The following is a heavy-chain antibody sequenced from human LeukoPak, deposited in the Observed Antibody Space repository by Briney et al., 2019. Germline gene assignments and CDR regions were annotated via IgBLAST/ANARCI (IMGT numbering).Heavy chain of an antibody. CDR1: ELTFTKYS. Sequence: GGSLRLSCAASELTFTKYSMHWVRQAPGKGLVWVSRITDDGSRTTYADSVRGRFTISRDNAKNTVYLQMNSLRPEDAAVYCCATGLGYYYDYWGQGTLVTVSS. D-gene: IGHD3-16*01. CDR3: ATGLGYYYDY. CDR2: ITDDGSRT. V-gene: IGHV3-74*01. J-gene: IGHJ4*02.